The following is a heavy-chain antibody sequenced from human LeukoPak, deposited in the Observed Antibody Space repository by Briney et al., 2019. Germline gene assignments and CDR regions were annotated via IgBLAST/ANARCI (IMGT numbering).Heavy chain of an antibody. D-gene: IGHD3-10*01. Sequence: GGSMRLSCAASGFTVSSNYMSWVRQAPGKGLEWVSVIYSGGSTYYADSVKGRFTISRDNSKSTLYIQMNSLRAEDTAVYYCARAKPKNMVRGLIMRRESRYYFDYWGQGTLVTVSS. CDR3: ARAKPKNMVRGLIMRRESRYYFDY. V-gene: IGHV3-53*01. J-gene: IGHJ4*02. CDR1: GFTVSSNY. CDR2: IYSGGST.